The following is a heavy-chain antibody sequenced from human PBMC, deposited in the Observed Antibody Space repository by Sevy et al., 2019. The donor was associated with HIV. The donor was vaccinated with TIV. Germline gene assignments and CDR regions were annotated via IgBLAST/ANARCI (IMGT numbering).Heavy chain of an antibody. D-gene: IGHD2-15*01. CDR3: AKRRVQSGLSGGGANYGWDV. CDR1: GFPFSNYA. Sequence: GGSLRLSCAASGFPFSNYAMSWIRQAPGKGLEWVSTLIGGGSRTYYADSVTGRFTISRANSKNTLYLQMNGLRADDTAIYYCAKRRVQSGLSGGGANYGWDVCGHGTTVTVSS. CDR2: LIGGGSRT. J-gene: IGHJ6*02. V-gene: IGHV3-23*01.